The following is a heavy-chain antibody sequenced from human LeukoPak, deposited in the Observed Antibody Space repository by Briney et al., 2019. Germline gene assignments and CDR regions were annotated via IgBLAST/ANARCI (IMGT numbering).Heavy chain of an antibody. CDR1: GGSVSSAGYY. V-gene: IGHV4-30-2*01. D-gene: IGHD2-2*01. J-gene: IGHJ4*02. Sequence: SQTLSLTCTVSGGSVSSAGYYWNWIRQPPGKGLEWIGHIYERGNTHHNPSLKSRVTISVDRSKNQFSLKLNSVTAADTAVYYCARGGELSGCSSTSCFSIDYWGQGTLVTVSS. CDR3: ARGGELSGCSSTSCFSIDY. CDR2: IYERGNT.